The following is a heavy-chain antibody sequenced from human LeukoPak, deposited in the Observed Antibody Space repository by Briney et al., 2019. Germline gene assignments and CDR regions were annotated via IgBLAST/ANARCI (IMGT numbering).Heavy chain of an antibody. CDR3: AKSGGYGLIDY. CDR2: IYSSGST. D-gene: IGHD1-26*01. J-gene: IGHJ4*02. Sequence: SETLSLTCTVSGDSVSSYYWGWIRQPPGKGLEWIGSIYSSGSTYYNASLQSRVTISIETSKNQISLRLNSVTAADTAIYYCAKSGGYGLIDYWGQGILVTVSS. CDR1: GDSVSSYY. V-gene: IGHV4-39*01.